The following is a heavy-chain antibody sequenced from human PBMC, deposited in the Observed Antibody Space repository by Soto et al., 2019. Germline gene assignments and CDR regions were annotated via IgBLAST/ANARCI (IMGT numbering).Heavy chain of an antibody. CDR3: ATGDYFSGPR. CDR1: GGTFSHYA. J-gene: IGHJ4*02. D-gene: IGHD2-15*01. V-gene: IGHV1-69*01. Sequence: QVQLVQSGAEVKKPGSSVKVSCKTSGGTFSHYAIGWVRQAPGQGLEWMGGIIPMFGSVHYAQKFQGKVTITADESTSTAYMELNSLRSEDTALYYCATGDYFSGPRWGQGTLVTVSS. CDR2: IIPMFGSV.